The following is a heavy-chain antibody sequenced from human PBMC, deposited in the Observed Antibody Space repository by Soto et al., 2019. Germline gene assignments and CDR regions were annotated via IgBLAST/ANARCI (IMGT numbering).Heavy chain of an antibody. CDR1: GGSISGFY. Sequence: PSETLSLTCTVSGGSISGFYWSWIRQPPGKGLEWIGYIFHSGSTNYNPSLKSRVTMSVDTSKNQFSLKLSSVTAADTAVYYCARHLSGSGSYFKYWGQGSLVTVSS. J-gene: IGHJ4*02. D-gene: IGHD3-10*01. CDR2: IFHSGST. CDR3: ARHLSGSGSYFKY. V-gene: IGHV4-59*08.